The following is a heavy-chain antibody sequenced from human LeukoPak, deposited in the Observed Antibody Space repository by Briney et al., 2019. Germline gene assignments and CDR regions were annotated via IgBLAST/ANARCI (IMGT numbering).Heavy chain of an antibody. D-gene: IGHD6-6*01. CDR1: GYSISSGYY. V-gene: IGHV4-38-2*01. J-gene: IGHJ3*02. Sequence: SETLSLTCAVSGYSISSGYYWGWIRQPPGKGLEGFGSIYHSGTIYYNPSLKSRVTISVDTSKNQFALKLSSVTAADPAVYYCARQLRRYGYDAFEIWGQATMVTV. CDR3: ARQLRRYGYDAFEI. CDR2: IYHSGTI.